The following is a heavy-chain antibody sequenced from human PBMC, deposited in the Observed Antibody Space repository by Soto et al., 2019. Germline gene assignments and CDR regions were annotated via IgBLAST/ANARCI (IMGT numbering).Heavy chain of an antibody. CDR1: GGTFSSYA. J-gene: IGHJ4*02. CDR3: ARPSSLNYYDSSGYQIDY. D-gene: IGHD3-22*01. Sequence: QVQLVQSGAEVKKPGSSVKVSCKASGGTFSSYAISWVRQAPGQGLEWMGGIIPIFGTANYAQKFQGRVKITADESTSTAYMELSSLRSEDTAVYYCARPSSLNYYDSSGYQIDYWGQGTLVTVSS. CDR2: IIPIFGTA. V-gene: IGHV1-69*12.